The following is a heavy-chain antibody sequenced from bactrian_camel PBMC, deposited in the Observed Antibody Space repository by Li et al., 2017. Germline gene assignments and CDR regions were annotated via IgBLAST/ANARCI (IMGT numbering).Heavy chain of an antibody. V-gene: IGHV3S1*01. CDR3: STLAAYGGGWSSADDY. D-gene: IGHD6*01. J-gene: IGHJ4*01. Sequence: HVQLVESGGGSVQAGESLRLSCAYSGDYYSRNCMKWFRQVPGKEREGVATIDTGGAITYAADSVKGRFTITRDNAKNTAYLQMNSLKSEDTGLYYCSTLAAYGGGWSSADDYWGQGTQVTVS. CDR1: GDYYSRNC. CDR2: IDTGGAIT.